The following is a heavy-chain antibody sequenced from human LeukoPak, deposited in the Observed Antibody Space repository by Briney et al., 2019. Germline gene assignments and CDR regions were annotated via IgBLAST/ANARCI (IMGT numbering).Heavy chain of an antibody. CDR2: INPNSGGT. J-gene: IGHJ4*02. CDR3: ARDLRTISYGSGSSRGY. V-gene: IGHV1-2*02. Sequence: ASVKVSCKASGYTFTGYYMHWVRQAPGQGLEWMGWINPNSGGTNYAQKFQGRVTMTRDTSISTAYMELSRLRSDDTAVYYCARDLRTISYGSGSSRGYWGQGTLVTVSS. D-gene: IGHD3-10*01. CDR1: GYTFTGYY.